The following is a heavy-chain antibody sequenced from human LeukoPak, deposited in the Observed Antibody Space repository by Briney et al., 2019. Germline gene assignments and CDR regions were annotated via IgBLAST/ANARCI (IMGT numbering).Heavy chain of an antibody. CDR1: GFTFNDYN. CDR2: ISYDGSKK. V-gene: IGHV3-30-3*01. CDR3: AGLDEGLDLDS. J-gene: IGHJ4*02. D-gene: IGHD3/OR15-3a*01. Sequence: PGGSLRLSCTASGFTFNDYNMHWVRQAPGKGLEWVTVISYDGSKKYYADSVKGRFTISRDNSKNTLYLQMNSLRPEDTAVYYCAGLDEGLDLDSWGQGTLVIVSS.